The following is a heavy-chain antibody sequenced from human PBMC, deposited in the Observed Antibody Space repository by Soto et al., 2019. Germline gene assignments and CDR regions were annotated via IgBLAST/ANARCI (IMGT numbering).Heavy chain of an antibody. Sequence: QLQLQESGPGLVKPSETLSLTCTVSGGSFNINSHYWGWIRQPPGKGLEWIGNIDYTGSTYYNPSLKGRVTISVDTSKNQFSLKLSSVTAADTAVYYCARAAGGVNWYYGVDVWGQGTTVTVSS. V-gene: IGHV4-39*01. D-gene: IGHD6-25*01. J-gene: IGHJ6*02. CDR2: IDYTGST. CDR3: ARAAGGVNWYYGVDV. CDR1: GGSFNINSHY.